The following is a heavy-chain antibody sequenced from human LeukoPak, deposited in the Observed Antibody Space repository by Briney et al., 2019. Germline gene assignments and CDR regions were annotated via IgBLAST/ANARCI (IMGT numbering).Heavy chain of an antibody. J-gene: IGHJ3*02. CDR2: MSYDGSTE. V-gene: IGHV3-30*04. CDR1: GFTFSSYN. CDR3: ARGQGLKGAFDI. Sequence: GGSLRLSCAASGFTFSSYNMHWVRQAPGKGLEWVAVMSYDGSTEYHADSVKGRFTISRDNSKNTLYLQMNSLRAEDTAVYYCARGQGLKGAFDIWGQGTVVTVSS.